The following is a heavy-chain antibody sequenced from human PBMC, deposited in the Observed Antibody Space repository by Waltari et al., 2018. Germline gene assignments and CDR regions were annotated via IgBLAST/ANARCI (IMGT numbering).Heavy chain of an antibody. CDR3: ARHGEQQLFWAFDI. CDR1: GYSISSGYY. CDR2: IYHSGST. D-gene: IGHD6-13*01. J-gene: IGHJ3*02. Sequence: QVQLQESGPGLVKPSETLSLTRAVSGYSISSGYYWGWIRQPPGKGLEWIGSIYHSGSTYYNPSLKSRVTISVDTSKNQFSLKLSSVTAADTAVYYCARHGEQQLFWAFDIWGQGTMVTVSS. V-gene: IGHV4-38-2*01.